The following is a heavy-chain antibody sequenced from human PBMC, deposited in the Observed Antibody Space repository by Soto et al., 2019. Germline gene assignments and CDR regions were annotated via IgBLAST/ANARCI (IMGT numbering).Heavy chain of an antibody. Sequence: EVQLVESGGGVVQPGGSLRLSCTASGFTFGDYTMNWVRQAPGKGLEWVSLITWDGINIEYADSVRGRFTISRDNSKNSLYLQMNGLRHEDTAFYYCAKDGIAWHWGQGTLVTVSS. CDR3: AKDGIAWH. D-gene: IGHD2-15*01. V-gene: IGHV3-43*01. CDR2: ITWDGINI. J-gene: IGHJ4*02. CDR1: GFTFGDYT.